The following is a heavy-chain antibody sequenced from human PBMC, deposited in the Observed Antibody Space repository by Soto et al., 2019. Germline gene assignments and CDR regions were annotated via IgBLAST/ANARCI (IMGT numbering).Heavy chain of an antibody. CDR2: IWYDGSNK. Sequence: GGSLRLSCAASGFTFSSYGMHWVRQAPGKGLEWVAVIWYDGSNKYYADSVKGRFTISRDNSKNTLYLQMNSLRAEDTAVYYCARGGSGSYPGSWFDPWGQGTLVTVSS. J-gene: IGHJ5*02. CDR3: ARGGSGSYPGSWFDP. V-gene: IGHV3-33*01. CDR1: GFTFSSYG. D-gene: IGHD1-26*01.